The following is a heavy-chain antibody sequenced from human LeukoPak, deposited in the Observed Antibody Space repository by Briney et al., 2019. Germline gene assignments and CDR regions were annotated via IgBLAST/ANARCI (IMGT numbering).Heavy chain of an antibody. J-gene: IGHJ5*02. Sequence: SETLSLTCTVSGDSISSYYWSWIRQPPGKGLEWIGSIYYSGSAYYNPSLKSRVTISVDTSKNQFSLKLSSVTAADTAVYYCARGLRFLEWNQIGHNWFDPWGQGTLVTVSS. CDR3: ARGLRFLEWNQIGHNWFDP. CDR1: GDSISSYY. V-gene: IGHV4-59*12. D-gene: IGHD3-3*01. CDR2: IYYSGSA.